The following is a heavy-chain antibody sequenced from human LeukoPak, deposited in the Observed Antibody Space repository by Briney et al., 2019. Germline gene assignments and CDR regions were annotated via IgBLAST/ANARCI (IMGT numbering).Heavy chain of an antibody. CDR3: ARAPSEIGGYYPEYFRH. D-gene: IGHD3-22*01. CDR1: GFTFSSYW. J-gene: IGHJ1*01. Sequence: GGSLRLSCAASGFTFSSYWMHWVRQAPGKGLVWVSRIKSDGSTNYADSVKGRFTISGDNAKNTLSLQMNSLRADDTGVYYCARAPSEIGGYYPEYFRHWGQGTLVTVSS. CDR2: IKSDGST. V-gene: IGHV3-74*01.